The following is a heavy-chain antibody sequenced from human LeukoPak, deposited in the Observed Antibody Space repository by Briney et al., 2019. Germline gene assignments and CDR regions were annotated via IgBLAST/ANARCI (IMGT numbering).Heavy chain of an antibody. CDR2: ISSSSSYI. CDR3: AGDSESFGDYVCFDY. J-gene: IGHJ4*02. D-gene: IGHD4-17*01. Sequence: GGSLRLSCAASGFTFSSYSMNWVRQAPGKGLEWVSSISSSSSYIYYADSVKGRFTISRDNAKNSLYLQMNSLRAEDTAVYYCAGDSESFGDYVCFDYWGQGTLVTVSS. V-gene: IGHV3-21*01. CDR1: GFTFSSYS.